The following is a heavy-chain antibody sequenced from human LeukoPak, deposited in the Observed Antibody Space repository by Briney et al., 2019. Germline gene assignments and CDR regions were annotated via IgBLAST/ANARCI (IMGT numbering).Heavy chain of an antibody. Sequence: ASVKVSCKASGYTFTGYYMHWVRQAPGQGLEWMGRINPNSGGTNYAQKFQGRVTMTRDTSISTAYMELSRLRSDDTAVYYCARDHCTSSACYYDNWFDPWGPGTLVTVSS. J-gene: IGHJ5*02. CDR1: GYTFTGYY. D-gene: IGHD2-2*01. V-gene: IGHV1-2*06. CDR3: ARDHCTSSACYYDNWFDP. CDR2: INPNSGGT.